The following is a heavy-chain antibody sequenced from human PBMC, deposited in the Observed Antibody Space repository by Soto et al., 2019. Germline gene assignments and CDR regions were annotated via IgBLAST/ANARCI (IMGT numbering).Heavy chain of an antibody. V-gene: IGHV4-31*03. J-gene: IGHJ4*02. CDR1: GRSINSGTYY. CDR3: VRASSSYQFDY. CDR2: IYYSVST. D-gene: IGHD6-6*01. Sequence: SETLSRTCTVSGRSINSGTYYWSWIRQHPGNGLEWIGYIYYSVSTYYTPSRRRRVTISSDSSKNHFSLRLISVTAAETAVYLCVRASSSYQFDYWGQGALVTVSP.